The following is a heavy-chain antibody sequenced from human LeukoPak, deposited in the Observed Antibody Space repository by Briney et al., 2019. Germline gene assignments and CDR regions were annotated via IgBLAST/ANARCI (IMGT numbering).Heavy chain of an antibody. V-gene: IGHV4-31*03. CDR3: ARFATYYYDSSGYQYYFDY. CDR1: GGSISSGGYY. CDR2: IYYSGST. J-gene: IGHJ4*02. D-gene: IGHD3-22*01. Sequence: PSETLSLTCTVSGGSISSGGYYWSWIRQHPGKGLEWIGCIYYSGSTYYNPSLKSRVTISVDTSKNQFSLKLSSVTAADTAVYYCARFATYYYDSSGYQYYFDYWGQGTLVTVSS.